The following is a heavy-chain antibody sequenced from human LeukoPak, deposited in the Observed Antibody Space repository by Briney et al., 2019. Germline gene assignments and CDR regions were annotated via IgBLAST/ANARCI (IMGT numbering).Heavy chain of an antibody. CDR3: ASQPLTRYDFWSRYYPERSTVEGLWFDP. CDR2: ISYDGSNK. Sequence: GGSLRLSCAASGCTFSSYAMHWVRQAPGKGLEWVGVISYDGSNKYYADSVKGRFTISGDNSKKTLYLQMNSLRAEDTAVYYCASQPLTRYDFWSRYYPERSTVEGLWFDPWGQGTLVTVSS. J-gene: IGHJ5*02. D-gene: IGHD3-3*01. V-gene: IGHV3-30-3*01. CDR1: GCTFSSYA.